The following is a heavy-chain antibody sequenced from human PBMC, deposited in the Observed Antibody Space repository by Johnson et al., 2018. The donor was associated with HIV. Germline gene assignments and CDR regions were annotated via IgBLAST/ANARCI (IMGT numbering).Heavy chain of an antibody. CDR1: GFTFSSHA. J-gene: IGHJ3*02. D-gene: IGHD3-16*01. V-gene: IGHV3-7*01. CDR3: AREKWGALDI. Sequence: VQLVESGGGVVQPGRSLRLSCAASGFTFSSHAMHWVRQAPGKGLQWVANINQDGSEIYYVDSVKGRFTISRDNAKNSLYLQMNSLRAEDTAVYYCAREKWGALDIWGQGTMVTVSS. CDR2: INQDGSEI.